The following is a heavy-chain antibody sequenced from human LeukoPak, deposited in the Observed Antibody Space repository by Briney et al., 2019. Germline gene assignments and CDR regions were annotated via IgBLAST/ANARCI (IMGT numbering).Heavy chain of an antibody. V-gene: IGHV4-34*01. CDR3: ASHIAVARRRRAFDI. CDR1: GGSFSGYY. Sequence: PSETLSLTCAVYGGSFSGYYWSWIRQPPGKGLEWIGEINHSGSTNYNPSLKSRVTISVDTSKNQFSLKLSSVPAADTAVYYCASHIAVARRRRAFDIWGQGTMVTVSS. CDR2: INHSGST. J-gene: IGHJ3*02. D-gene: IGHD6-19*01.